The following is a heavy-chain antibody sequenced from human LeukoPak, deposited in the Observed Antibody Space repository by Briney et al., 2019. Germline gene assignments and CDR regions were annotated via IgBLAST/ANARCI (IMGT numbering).Heavy chain of an antibody. J-gene: IGHJ5*02. D-gene: IGHD6-13*01. Sequence: SETLSLTCTVSDDSISDCYRGWIRQPPGKGLEWIGYFHNSGASTYNPSLKSRVTISADTSKNQFSLKLSSVTAADTAVYYCARAGVRTSSSWLYNWFDPWGQGTLVTVSS. V-gene: IGHV4-59*01. CDR1: DDSISDCY. CDR2: FHNSGAS. CDR3: ARAGVRTSSSWLYNWFDP.